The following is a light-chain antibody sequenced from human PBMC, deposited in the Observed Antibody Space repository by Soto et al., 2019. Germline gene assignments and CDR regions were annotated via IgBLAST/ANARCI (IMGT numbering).Light chain of an antibody. J-gene: IGKJ2*01. V-gene: IGKV1-5*03. CDR1: QSIGDS. CDR2: KAS. CDR3: QHYDSYSYD. Sequence: DIQMTQSPSTLSAYVGDRVTITCRASQSIGDSLAWFQQKLGKAPKLLIYKASILESGVPSRFSGSGSGTEFTLTINSLQPDDVATYFCQHYDSYSYDFGQGTKLEIK.